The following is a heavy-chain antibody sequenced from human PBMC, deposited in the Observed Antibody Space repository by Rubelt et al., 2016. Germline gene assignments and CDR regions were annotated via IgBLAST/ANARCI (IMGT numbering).Heavy chain of an antibody. CDR3: ANDSRYSGSYWDVDY. V-gene: IGHV3-23*01. CDR2: ISGGGGSA. D-gene: IGHD1-26*01. CDR1: GFTFTTHG. J-gene: IGHJ4*02. Sequence: GSGGGLVQPGGSLRLSCAASGFTFTTHGMSWVRQAPGKGLEWVSTISGGGGSAYYADSVKGRFTISSDTSKNTLYLQMNSLRAEDTAVYFCANDSRYSGSYWDVDYWGQGTLVTVSS.